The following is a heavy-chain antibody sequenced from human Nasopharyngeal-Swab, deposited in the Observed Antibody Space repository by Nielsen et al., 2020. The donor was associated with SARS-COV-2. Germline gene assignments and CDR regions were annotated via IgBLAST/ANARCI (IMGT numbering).Heavy chain of an antibody. CDR3: GRISPHDFHIDY. J-gene: IGHJ4*02. CDR2: IDWGDDK. Sequence: SGPTLVKPTQTLSLTCTFSGFSLSTTGMCVTWVRQPPEKDLECLALIDWGDDKYYSTSLKTRLTISKDTSNNQVVLTMANMDPGDTATYYCGRISPHDFHIDYWGQGTLVTVSS. CDR1: GFSLSTTGMC. D-gene: IGHD2-21*02. V-gene: IGHV2-70*18.